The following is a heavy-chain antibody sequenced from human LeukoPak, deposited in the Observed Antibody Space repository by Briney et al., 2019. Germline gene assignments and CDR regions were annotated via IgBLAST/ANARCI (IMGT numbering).Heavy chain of an antibody. V-gene: IGHV3-74*01. CDR2: VKSDGSNP. Sequence: PGGSLRLSCAASRFSFSNYWMHWVRQAPGKGLVWVSRVKSDGSNPSYADSVKGRFTISRDNAENMLYLQMNSLRAEDTALYYCVRDGRYCSGGRCFPIWGQGTLVTVST. CDR3: VRDGRYCSGGRCFPI. J-gene: IGHJ4*02. D-gene: IGHD2-15*01. CDR1: RFSFSNYW.